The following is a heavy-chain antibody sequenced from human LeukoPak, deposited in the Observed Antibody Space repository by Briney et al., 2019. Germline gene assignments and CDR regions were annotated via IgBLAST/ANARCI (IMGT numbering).Heavy chain of an antibody. J-gene: IGHJ4*02. CDR1: GFSFSTYG. CDR2: ISGTGGSI. D-gene: IGHD3-22*01. CDR3: SVNLGSGYRFDY. V-gene: IGHV3-23*01. Sequence: GGSLRLSCVGTGFSFSTYGMTWVRQAPGKGLEWVSLISGTGGSIYYAESVKGRFTISRDNFKNTMYLQMNSLRAEDTAVYYCSVNLGSGYRFDYWGQGTLVTVSS.